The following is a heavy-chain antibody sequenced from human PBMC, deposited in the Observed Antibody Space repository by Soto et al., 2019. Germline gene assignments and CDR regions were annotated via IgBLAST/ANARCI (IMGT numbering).Heavy chain of an antibody. CDR1: GGSFSGYY. Sequence: QVQLQQWGAGLLKPSETLSLTCAVYGGSFSGYYWSWIRQPPGKGLEWIGEINHSGSTNYNPSLKSRVTISVDTSKNQFSLKLSSVTAADTAVYYCAAAGYCTNGVCDRYDYWGQGTLVTVSS. CDR3: AAAGYCTNGVCDRYDY. CDR2: INHSGST. D-gene: IGHD2-8*01. V-gene: IGHV4-34*01. J-gene: IGHJ4*02.